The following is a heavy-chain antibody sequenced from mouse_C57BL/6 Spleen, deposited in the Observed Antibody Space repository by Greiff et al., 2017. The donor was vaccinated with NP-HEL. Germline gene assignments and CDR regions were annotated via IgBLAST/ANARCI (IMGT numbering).Heavy chain of an antibody. Sequence: QVQLQQSGPELVKPGASVKISCKASGYAFSSSWMNWVKQRPGKGLEWIGRIYPGDGDTNYNGKFKGKATLTADKSSSTAYMQLSSLTSEDSAVYFCARRGDTAQATFAYWGQGTLVTVSA. D-gene: IGHD3-2*02. CDR1: GYAFSSSW. CDR3: ARRGDTAQATFAY. CDR2: IYPGDGDT. J-gene: IGHJ3*01. V-gene: IGHV1-82*01.